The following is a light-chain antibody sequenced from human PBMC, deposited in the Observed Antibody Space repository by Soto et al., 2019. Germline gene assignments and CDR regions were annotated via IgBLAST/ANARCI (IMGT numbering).Light chain of an antibody. CDR1: QSVLYSSNNKNY. CDR2: WAS. V-gene: IGKV4-1*01. Sequence: DIVMTQSPDSLAVSLGERATINCKSSQSVLYSSNNKNYLAWYQQKPGQPPKLLIYWASTRESGVPDRFRGSGSGTDFTLTITSLQAEDVAVYYCQQYYVTPYTFGQGTRLEIK. J-gene: IGKJ2*01. CDR3: QQYYVTPYT.